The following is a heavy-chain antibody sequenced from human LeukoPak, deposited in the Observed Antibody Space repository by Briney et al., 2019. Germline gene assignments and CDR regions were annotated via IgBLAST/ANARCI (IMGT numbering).Heavy chain of an antibody. CDR2: FDPEDGET. CDR3: ATDQRGAGLGFRYGSGSYNGMDV. J-gene: IGHJ6*02. CDR1: GYTLTELS. Sequence: ASVKVSCKVSGYTLTELSMHWVRQAPGKGLELMGGFDPEDGETLYAQKFQGRVTMTEDTSTDTAYMELSSLRSEDTAVYYCATDQRGAGLGFRYGSGSYNGMDVWGQGTTVTVSS. V-gene: IGHV1-24*01. D-gene: IGHD3-10*01.